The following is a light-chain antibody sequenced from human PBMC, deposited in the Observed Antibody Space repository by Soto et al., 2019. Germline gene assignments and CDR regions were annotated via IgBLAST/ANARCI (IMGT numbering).Light chain of an antibody. CDR1: SSNIGSNY. V-gene: IGLV1-47*01. CDR2: RDV. J-gene: IGLJ1*01. CDR3: ASWDDSLSGSYV. Sequence: QPVLTQPPSASGTPGQRVTISCSGSSSNIGSNYVYWYQQLPGTAPKLLMYRDVKRPSGVPGRFSGSKSGTSASLAISGLRSEDEADYYCASWDDSLSGSYVFGTGTKVTVL.